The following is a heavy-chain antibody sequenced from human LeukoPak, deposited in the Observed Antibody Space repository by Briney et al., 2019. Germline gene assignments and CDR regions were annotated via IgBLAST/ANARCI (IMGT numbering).Heavy chain of an antibody. CDR1: GFTLSMYT. CDR2: ITSNGDNT. Sequence: GGSLRLSCSASGFTLSMYTMHWVRQAPGKGLAYVGAITSNGDNTYYVDSAKGRFTISRYNSKNTLYLQMNSLRAEDTAVYYCAKVKGEVIGAFDIWGQGTMVTVSS. D-gene: IGHD3-16*01. J-gene: IGHJ3*02. V-gene: IGHV3-64*04. CDR3: AKVKGEVIGAFDI.